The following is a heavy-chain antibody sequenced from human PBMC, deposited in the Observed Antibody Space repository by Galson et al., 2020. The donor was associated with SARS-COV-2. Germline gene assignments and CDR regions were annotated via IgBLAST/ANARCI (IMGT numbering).Heavy chain of an antibody. Sequence: GGSLRLSCAASGFTFSTYAMHWVRQAPGKGLEWVAVIWSDGNNKYYADSVKGRFTISRDNSKSTVNLQMNSLRAEDTAVYYCTTSIIVAGTLDYWGQGTLVSVSS. CDR3: TTSIIVAGTLDY. D-gene: IGHD5-12*01. V-gene: IGHV3-33*01. CDR2: IWSDGNNK. CDR1: GFTFSTYA. J-gene: IGHJ4*02.